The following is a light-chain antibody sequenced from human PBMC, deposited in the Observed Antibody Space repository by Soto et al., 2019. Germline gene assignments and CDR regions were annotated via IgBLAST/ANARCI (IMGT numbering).Light chain of an antibody. J-gene: IGLJ1*01. CDR1: SSDVGGYNY. CDR3: CLYAGTYTFI. CDR2: DVN. Sequence: QSVLTQPPSASGSPGQSVTISCTGTSSDVGGYNYVSWYQQHPGKAPKLMIFDVNRRPSGVPDRFSDSKSGNTASLTISGLQAEDEADYYCCLYAGTYTFIFGTGTKLTVL. V-gene: IGLV2-11*01.